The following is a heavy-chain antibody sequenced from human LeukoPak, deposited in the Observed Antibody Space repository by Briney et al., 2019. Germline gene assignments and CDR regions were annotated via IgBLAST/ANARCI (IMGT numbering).Heavy chain of an antibody. CDR2: ISWNSGNI. D-gene: IGHD3-22*01. CDR1: GFTFDDYS. Sequence: PGRSLRLSCAASGFTFDDYSMHWVRQAPGKGLEWVSAISWNSGNIGYADSVKGRFTISRDNAKNSLYLQMNSLRAEDTAVYYCARACYYDSSGYCHDAFDSWGQGTMVTVSS. J-gene: IGHJ3*02. V-gene: IGHV3-9*01. CDR3: ARACYYDSSGYCHDAFDS.